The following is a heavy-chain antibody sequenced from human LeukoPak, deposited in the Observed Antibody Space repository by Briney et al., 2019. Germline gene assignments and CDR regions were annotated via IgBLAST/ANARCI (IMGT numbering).Heavy chain of an antibody. CDR2: INHSGST. CDR3: ARASYSYDISGWVPFDY. D-gene: IGHD3-22*01. Sequence: PSETLSLSCAVYGGSFSGYYWSWIRQPPGKGLEWIGEINHSGSTNYNPSLKSRVTISGDTSKNQFSLRLSSVTAADTAVYYCARASYSYDISGWVPFDYWGQGTLVTVSS. CDR1: GGSFSGYY. J-gene: IGHJ4*02. V-gene: IGHV4-34*01.